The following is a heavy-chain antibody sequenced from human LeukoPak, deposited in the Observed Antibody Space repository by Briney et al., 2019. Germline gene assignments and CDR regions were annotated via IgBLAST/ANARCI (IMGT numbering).Heavy chain of an antibody. CDR1: GFTFSSYS. D-gene: IGHD2-15*01. V-gene: IGHV3-21*01. CDR3: ASRTLGYCSGGSCYSGAPFDP. Sequence: PGGSLRLSCAASGFTFSSYSMNWVRQAPGKGLEWVSSISSSSSYIYYADSVKGRFTISRDNAKNSLYLQMNSLRAEDTAVYYCASRTLGYCSGGSCYSGAPFDPWGQGTLVADSS. CDR2: ISSSSSYI. J-gene: IGHJ5*02.